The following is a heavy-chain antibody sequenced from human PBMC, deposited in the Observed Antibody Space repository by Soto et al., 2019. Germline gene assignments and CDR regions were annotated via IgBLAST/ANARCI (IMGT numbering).Heavy chain of an antibody. CDR1: AFTFTRYS. J-gene: IGHJ4*02. CDR2: ISSTTNYI. Sequence: ESLRLSCAASAFTFTRYSMSWVRQPQGKGLEWVSSISSTTNYIYDGESMKGRFTIYRDNAKNSLYLEMNSLRAEETAVYYCARESEDLTSNFDYWGQGTLVTVSS. CDR3: ARESEDLTSNFDY. V-gene: IGHV3-21*06.